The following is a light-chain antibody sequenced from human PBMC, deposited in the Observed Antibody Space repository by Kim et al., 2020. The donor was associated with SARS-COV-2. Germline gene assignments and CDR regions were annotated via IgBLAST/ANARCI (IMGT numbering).Light chain of an antibody. J-gene: IGKJ2*02. CDR1: QCVSSN. CDR2: GAS. Sequence: EIVMTQSPATLSVSPGERATLSCRASQCVSSNLAWYQHKPGQAPRLLLYGASTRATGIPARFSGSGSGTEFTLTISGLRSEDFATYCCQEYKDGPSGTFGEGT. V-gene: IGKV3D-15*01. CDR3: QEYKDGPSGT.